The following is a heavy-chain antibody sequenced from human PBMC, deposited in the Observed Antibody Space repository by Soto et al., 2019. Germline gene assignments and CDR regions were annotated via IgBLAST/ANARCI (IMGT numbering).Heavy chain of an antibody. D-gene: IGHD3-10*01. J-gene: IGHJ4*02. CDR1: GFTFSSYA. CDR2: ISYDGSNR. Sequence: QVQLVESGGGVVQPGRSLRLSCAASGFTFSSYALHWVRQAPGKGLEWVAIISYDGSNRYYADSVKGRFTISRDNSKNTLYLQMNSLRAEDMAVYYCARDQGGLWFGELPDYWGQGTLVTVSS. V-gene: IGHV3-30-3*01. CDR3: ARDQGGLWFGELPDY.